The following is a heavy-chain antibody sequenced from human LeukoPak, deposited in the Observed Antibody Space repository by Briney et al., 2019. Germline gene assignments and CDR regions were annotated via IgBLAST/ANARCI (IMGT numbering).Heavy chain of an antibody. J-gene: IGHJ4*02. Sequence: ASLKVSCKASGYTFTSYYMHWVRQAPGQGLEWMGIINPNSGGTNYAQKFQGRVTMTRDTSISTAYMELSRLRSDDTAVYYCARGIYGGNSPLVDYWGQGTLVTVSS. CDR3: ARGIYGGNSPLVDY. D-gene: IGHD4-23*01. V-gene: IGHV1-2*02. CDR2: INPNSGGT. CDR1: GYTFTSYY.